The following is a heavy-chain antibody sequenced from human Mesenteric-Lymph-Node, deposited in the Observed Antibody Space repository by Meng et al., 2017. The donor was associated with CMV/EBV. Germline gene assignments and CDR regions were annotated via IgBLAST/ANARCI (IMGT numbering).Heavy chain of an antibody. D-gene: IGHD2-15*01. CDR3: AKEGNGFRWHDH. CDR1: GFTFSFYE. V-gene: IGHV3-33*06. Sequence: GGSLRLSCAASGFTFSFYEMDWVRQAPGKGLEWVAGIWPDGSNTYYADAVKGRFTISRDNSKDTVYLQMDSLRAEDTAIYYCAKEGNGFRWHDHWGQGTLVTVSS. J-gene: IGHJ5*02. CDR2: IWPDGSNT.